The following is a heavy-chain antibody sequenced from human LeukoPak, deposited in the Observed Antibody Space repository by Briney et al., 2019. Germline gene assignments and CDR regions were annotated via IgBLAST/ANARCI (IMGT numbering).Heavy chain of an antibody. D-gene: IGHD1-26*01. CDR3: ARESGSYYYYYMDV. CDR2: IYTSGST. CDR1: GGSISSGSYY. V-gene: IGHV4-61*02. J-gene: IGHJ6*03. Sequence: SQTLSLTCTVSGGSISSGSYYWSWIRQPAGKGPEWIGRIYTSGSTNYNPSLKSRVTISVDTSKNQFPLKLSSVTAADTPVYYCARESGSYYYYYMDVWGKGTTVTVSS.